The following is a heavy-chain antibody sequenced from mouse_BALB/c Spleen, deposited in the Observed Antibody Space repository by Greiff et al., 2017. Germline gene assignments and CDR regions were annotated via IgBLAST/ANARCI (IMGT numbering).Heavy chain of an antibody. J-gene: IGHJ2*01. Sequence: EVQLVESGGGLVKPGGSLKLSCAASGFTFSDYYMYWVRQTPEKRLEWVATISDGGSYTYYPDSVKGRFTISRDNAKNNLYLQMSSLKSEDTAMYYCARGHFDYWGQGTTLTVSS. V-gene: IGHV5-4*02. CDR2: ISDGGSYT. CDR3: ARGHFDY. CDR1: GFTFSDYY.